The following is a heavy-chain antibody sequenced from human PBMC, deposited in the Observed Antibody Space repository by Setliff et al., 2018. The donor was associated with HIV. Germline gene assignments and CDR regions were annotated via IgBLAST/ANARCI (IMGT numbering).Heavy chain of an antibody. CDR3: ARGTDETIVPSSPKYFDF. V-gene: IGHV4-34*01. CDR2: ISHRGST. J-gene: IGHJ4*02. D-gene: IGHD1-26*01. CDR1: GDSLTNYF. Sequence: SQTLSLTCAVSGDSLTNYFWSWIRLPPNMGLEWIGGISHRGSTIYNPSLKSRVTMSVGTSKSQFSLRLSFVTAADTAIYFCARGTDETIVPSSPKYFDFWGQGSLVTVSS.